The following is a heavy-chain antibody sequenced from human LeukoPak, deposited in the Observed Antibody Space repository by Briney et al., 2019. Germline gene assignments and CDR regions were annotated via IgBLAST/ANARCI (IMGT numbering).Heavy chain of an antibody. CDR2: ISAYNGNT. V-gene: IGHV1-18*01. CDR1: GYTFTSYG. D-gene: IGHD2-2*02. Sequence: ASVKVSCKASGYTFTSYGISWVRQAPGQGLEWMGWISAYNGNTNYAQKLQGRVTMTTDTSTSTAYMELRSLRSDDTAMYYCARVGRVSCSSTSCFTGGGNYWGQGTLVTVSS. J-gene: IGHJ4*02. CDR3: ARVGRVSCSSTSCFTGGGNY.